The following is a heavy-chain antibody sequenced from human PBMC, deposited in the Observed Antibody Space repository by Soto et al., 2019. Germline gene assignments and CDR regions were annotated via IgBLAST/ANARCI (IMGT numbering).Heavy chain of an antibody. V-gene: IGHV3-30*18. CDR3: AKDLRLVTLHGERYFDY. J-gene: IGHJ4*02. CDR2: ISYDGSNK. Sequence: PGGSLRLSCAASGFTFSSYGMHWVRQAPGKGLEWVAVISYDGSNKYYADSVKGRFTISRDNSKNTLYLQMNSLRAEDTAVYYCAKDLRLVTLHGERYFDYWGQGTLVTVSS. D-gene: IGHD3-10*01. CDR1: GFTFSSYG.